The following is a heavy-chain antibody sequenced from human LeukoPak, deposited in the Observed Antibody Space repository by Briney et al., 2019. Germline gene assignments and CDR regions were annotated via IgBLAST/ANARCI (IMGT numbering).Heavy chain of an antibody. V-gene: IGHV3-23*01. CDR2: ISGRGGST. Sequence: GGSLRLSCAASGFTFSSYAMSWVRQAPGKGLEWVSAISGRGGSTYYADSVKGRFTISRDNSKNTLYPQMNSLRAEDTAVYYCAKGRSPRGFLDYWGQGTLVTVSS. D-gene: IGHD3-10*01. CDR3: AKGRSPRGFLDY. CDR1: GFTFSSYA. J-gene: IGHJ4*02.